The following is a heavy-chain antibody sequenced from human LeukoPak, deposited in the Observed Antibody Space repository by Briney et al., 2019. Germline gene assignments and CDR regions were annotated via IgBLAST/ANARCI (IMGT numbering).Heavy chain of an antibody. Sequence: PGGSLRLSCAASGFTVSSNYMSWVRQAPGRGLEWVSVIYSGGSTYYADSVKGRFTISRDNSKNTLYLQMNSLRAEDTAVYYCARRAVRGVINGRPFFDYWGQGTLVTVSS. D-gene: IGHD3-10*01. J-gene: IGHJ4*02. CDR1: GFTVSSNY. CDR3: ARRAVRGVINGRPFFDY. V-gene: IGHV3-66*04. CDR2: IYSGGST.